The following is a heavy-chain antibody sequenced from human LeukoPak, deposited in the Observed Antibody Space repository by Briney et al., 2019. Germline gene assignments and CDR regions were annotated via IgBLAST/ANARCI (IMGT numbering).Heavy chain of an antibody. J-gene: IGHJ5*02. CDR1: GYTFTSYY. CDR3: AREMVRGVSRWFDP. D-gene: IGHD3-10*01. Sequence: ASVKVSCKASGYTFTSYYMHCVRQAPAQGLECRGIINPSGGSTSYAQKFQGRVTMTRDTSTSTVYMELSSLRSEDTAVYYCAREMVRGVSRWFDPWGQGTLVTVSS. CDR2: INPSGGST. V-gene: IGHV1-46*01.